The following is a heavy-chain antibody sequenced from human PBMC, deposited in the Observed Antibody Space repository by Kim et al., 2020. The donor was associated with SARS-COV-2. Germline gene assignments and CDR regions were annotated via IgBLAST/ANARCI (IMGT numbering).Heavy chain of an antibody. CDR2: INNGGNP. D-gene: IGHD6-19*01. CDR3: AKDHPSNGWPAFDS. V-gene: IGHV3-23*01. CDR1: GFTFTSRA. Sequence: GGFLRLSCVASGFTFTSRAMSWVRQSPVKGLEWVASINNGGNPYYANSVKGRFTISRDITKDTLYLQMNSLRADDTALYYCAKDHPSNGWPAFDSWGQGT. J-gene: IGHJ4*02.